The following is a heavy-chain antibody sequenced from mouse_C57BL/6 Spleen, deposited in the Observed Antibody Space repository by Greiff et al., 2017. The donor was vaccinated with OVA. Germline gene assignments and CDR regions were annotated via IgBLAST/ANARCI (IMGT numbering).Heavy chain of an antibody. Sequence: QVQLQQPGAELVRPGSSVKLSCKASGYTFTSYWMDWVKQRPGQGLEWIGNMYPSDSETHYNQKFKDKATLTVDKSSSTAYMQLSSLTSEDSAVYYCARGTGFAYWGQGTLVTVSA. CDR3: ARGTGFAY. CDR2: MYPSDSET. V-gene: IGHV1-61*01. CDR1: GYTFTSYW. J-gene: IGHJ3*01.